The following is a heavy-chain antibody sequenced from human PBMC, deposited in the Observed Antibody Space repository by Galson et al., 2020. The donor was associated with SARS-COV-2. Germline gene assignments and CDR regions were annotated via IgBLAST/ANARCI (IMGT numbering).Heavy chain of an antibody. CDR3: ARDRPLLKYYDILAMSMMDY. CDR1: GFTFSSYA. V-gene: IGHV3-30*04. Sequence: GGSLRLSCAASGFTFSSYAMHWVRQAPGKGLEWVAVISYDGSNKYYADSVKGRFTISRDNSKNTLYLQMNSLRAEDTAVYYCARDRPLLKYYDILAMSMMDYWGQGTLVTVSS. J-gene: IGHJ4*02. D-gene: IGHD3-9*01. CDR2: ISYDGSNK.